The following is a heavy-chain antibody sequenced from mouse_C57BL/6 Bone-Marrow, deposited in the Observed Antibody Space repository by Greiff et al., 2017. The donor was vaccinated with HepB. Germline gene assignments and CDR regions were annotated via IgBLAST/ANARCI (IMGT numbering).Heavy chain of an antibody. CDR3: ARHPGY. CDR1: GFTFSDYY. CDR2: ISNGGGST. V-gene: IGHV5-12*01. J-gene: IGHJ2*01. Sequence: DVHLVESGGGLVQPGGSLKLSCAASGFTFSDYYMYWVRQTPEKRLEWVAYISNGGGSTYYPDTVKGRFTISRDNAKNTLYLQMSRLKSEDTAMYYCARHPGYWGQGTTLTVSS.